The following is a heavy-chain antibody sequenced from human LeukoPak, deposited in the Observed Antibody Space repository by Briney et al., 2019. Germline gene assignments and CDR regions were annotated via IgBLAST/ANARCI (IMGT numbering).Heavy chain of an antibody. CDR3: ARVYLAATGTGWFDP. V-gene: IGHV5-51*01. J-gene: IGHJ5*02. Sequence: GESLKISCKGSGYSFTSYWIGWVRQMPGKGLEWMGTIYPGDSDTRYSPSFQGQVTISADKSISTAYLQWSSLKASDTAMYYCARVYLAATGTGWFDPWGQGTLVTVSS. CDR2: IYPGDSDT. D-gene: IGHD6-13*01. CDR1: GYSFTSYW.